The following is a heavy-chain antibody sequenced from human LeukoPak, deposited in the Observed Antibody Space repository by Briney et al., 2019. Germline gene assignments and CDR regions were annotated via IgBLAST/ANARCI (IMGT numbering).Heavy chain of an antibody. J-gene: IGHJ3*02. Sequence: ASVKVSCKTSGYTFTDYYMHWVRQAPGQGLEWMGWINPNSGGTNYAQKFQGRVTMTRDTSIGTAYMVLSRLRSDDTAVYYCARYCSSTSCYDAFDIWGQGTMVTVSS. V-gene: IGHV1-2*02. CDR2: INPNSGGT. CDR3: ARYCSSTSCYDAFDI. D-gene: IGHD2-2*01. CDR1: GYTFTDYY.